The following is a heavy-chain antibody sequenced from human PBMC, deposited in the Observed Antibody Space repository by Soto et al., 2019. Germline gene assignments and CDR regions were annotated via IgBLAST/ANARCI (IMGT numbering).Heavy chain of an antibody. J-gene: IGHJ5*02. D-gene: IGHD3-10*01. CDR2: IYYSGST. Sequence: QVQLQQWGAGLLKPSETLSLTCAVYGGSFSGYYWTWIRQPPGKGLEWIGEIYYSGSTNYNPSLKGRVSISLDTSKNQFFLKLTSVTAADTAVYYCAKGGGSLWSWGQGTLVTVSS. CDR3: AKGGGSLWS. CDR1: GGSFSGYY. V-gene: IGHV4-34*01.